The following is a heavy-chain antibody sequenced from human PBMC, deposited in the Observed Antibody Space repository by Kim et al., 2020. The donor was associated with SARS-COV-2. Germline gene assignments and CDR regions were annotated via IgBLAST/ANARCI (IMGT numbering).Heavy chain of an antibody. CDR3: AHFYCSGGTCYRYFDL. V-gene: IGHV3-23*01. CDR2: ISGSGGTT. D-gene: IGHD2-15*01. Sequence: GGSLRLSCAASGSTFSSYAMSWVRQAPGKGLEWVSTISGSGGTTYYADSVKGRFTISRDNSKSTLYLQMNSLRAEDTAVYYCAHFYCSGGTCYRYFDLWGRGPLVTVSS. CDR1: GSTFSSYA. J-gene: IGHJ2*01.